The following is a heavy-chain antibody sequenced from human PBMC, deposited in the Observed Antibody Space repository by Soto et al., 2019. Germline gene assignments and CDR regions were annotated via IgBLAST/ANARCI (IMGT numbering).Heavy chain of an antibody. Sequence: PGGSLRLSCAASGFTVSSNYMNWVRQAPGKGLEWVSYISSSSSTIYYADSVKGRFTISRDNAKNSLYLQMNSLRAEDTAVYYCESLGYSGYEHFDYWGQETLVTVSS. J-gene: IGHJ4*02. D-gene: IGHD5-12*01. CDR1: GFTVSSNY. V-gene: IGHV3-48*01. CDR3: ESLGYSGYEHFDY. CDR2: ISSSSSTI.